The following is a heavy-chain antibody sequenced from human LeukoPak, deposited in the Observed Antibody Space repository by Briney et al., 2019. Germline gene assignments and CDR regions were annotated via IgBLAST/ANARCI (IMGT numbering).Heavy chain of an antibody. CDR1: GAFISGSNW. CDR2: IYHSGNT. Sequence: PSGTLSLTCAVSGAFISGSNWRCWVRQPPGKGLEWIGEIYHSGNTNYNPSLKSRVTISVDKSKNQFSLKLSSVTAADTAVYYCASASSGWYDAFDVWGQGTMVMVSS. D-gene: IGHD6-19*01. CDR3: ASASSGWYDAFDV. J-gene: IGHJ3*01. V-gene: IGHV4-4*02.